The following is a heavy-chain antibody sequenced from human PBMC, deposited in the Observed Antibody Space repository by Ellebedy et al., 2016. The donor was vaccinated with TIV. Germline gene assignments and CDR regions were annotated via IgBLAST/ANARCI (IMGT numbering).Heavy chain of an antibody. CDR3: ATSSGWSDY. V-gene: IGHV3-23*01. Sequence: PGGSLRLSCAASGFSFGSYAMGWVRQAPGKGVEWVSGISNGGGSTYYADSVRGRFTISRDNSKNTMYLHANSLRAEDTAVYYCATSSGWSDYWGQGTLVTVSS. CDR2: ISNGGGST. CDR1: GFSFGSYA. J-gene: IGHJ4*02. D-gene: IGHD6-19*01.